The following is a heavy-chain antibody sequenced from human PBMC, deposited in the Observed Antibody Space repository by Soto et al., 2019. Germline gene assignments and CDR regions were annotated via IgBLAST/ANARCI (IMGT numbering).Heavy chain of an antibody. Sequence: QVQLVQSGAEVKKPGASVKVSCKASGYTFTSYAMHWVRQAPVQRLEWMGWINAGNGNTKYSQKFQGRVTITRDTSASTAYMELSSLRSEDTAVYYCARDGFDWLSLEGRWFDPCGQGTLVTVSS. CDR1: GYTFTSYA. CDR3: ARDGFDWLSLEGRWFDP. J-gene: IGHJ5*02. D-gene: IGHD3-9*01. CDR2: INAGNGNT. V-gene: IGHV1-3*01.